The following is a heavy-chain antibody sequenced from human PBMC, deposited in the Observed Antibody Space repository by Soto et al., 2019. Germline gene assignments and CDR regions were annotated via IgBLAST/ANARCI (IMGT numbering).Heavy chain of an antibody. CDR1: GGSISTDNW. CDR3: TRASASSMLRGVVIN. Sequence: SETLSLTCAVSGGSISTDNWWSRVRQPPGKGLEWIGEMYHSGDSNFNPSLKSRVTISVDKSKNQFSTQMASVTAADTALYYCTRASASSMLRGVVINWGRGTQVTVSS. V-gene: IGHV4-4*02. J-gene: IGHJ4*02. CDR2: MYHSGDS. D-gene: IGHD3-10*01.